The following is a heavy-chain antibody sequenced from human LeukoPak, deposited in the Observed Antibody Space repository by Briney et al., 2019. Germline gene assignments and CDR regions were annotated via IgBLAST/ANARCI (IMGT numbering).Heavy chain of an antibody. CDR2: IWYYGSNE. D-gene: IGHD5-12*01. Sequence: SGTSVTLSCVVSGFSLTTHGMHWGRQAPGKGLEWVALIWYYGSNEIYAESVKGRFTISRDNSRHTLYLQMNSLRGEDTAVYYCARDGYSGRFLNSWGQGTLVTVSS. J-gene: IGHJ4*02. V-gene: IGHV3-33*01. CDR3: ARDGYSGRFLNS. CDR1: GFSLTTHG.